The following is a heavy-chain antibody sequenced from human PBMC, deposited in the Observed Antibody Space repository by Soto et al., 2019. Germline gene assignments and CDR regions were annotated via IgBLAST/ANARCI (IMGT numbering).Heavy chain of an antibody. Sequence: GGSLRLSCAASGFTFSSYSMNWVRQAPGKGLEWVSYIRSSSSTIYYADSVKGRFTISRDNAKNSLYLQMNSLRAEDTAVYYCARDVAVAGIDYWGQGTLVTVSS. D-gene: IGHD6-19*01. CDR3: ARDVAVAGIDY. CDR2: IRSSSSTI. V-gene: IGHV3-48*01. J-gene: IGHJ4*02. CDR1: GFTFSSYS.